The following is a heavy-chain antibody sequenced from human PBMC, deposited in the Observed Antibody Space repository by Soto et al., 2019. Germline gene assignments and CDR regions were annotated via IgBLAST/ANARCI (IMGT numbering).Heavy chain of an antibody. Sequence: QVQVGESGAEVKKPGSSVKVSRKAFGGTFSSYAISWVRQAPGQGLEWMGGIIPIFGTANYAQKFQGRVTITADESTSTAYMELSSLRSEDTAVYYCARERIAAAGIRYFDLWGRGTLVTVSS. CDR1: GGTFSSYA. CDR3: ARERIAAAGIRYFDL. J-gene: IGHJ2*01. D-gene: IGHD6-13*01. V-gene: IGHV1-69*01. CDR2: IIPIFGTA.